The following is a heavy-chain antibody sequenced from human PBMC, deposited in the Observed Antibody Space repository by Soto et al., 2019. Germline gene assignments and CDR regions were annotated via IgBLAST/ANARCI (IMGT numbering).Heavy chain of an antibody. Sequence: QVHLVQSGAEVKKPGSSVKVSCQASGSTFSSYTVSWVRQAPGQGLEWMGRIIPVLGVTNYAPKFKGRVTITADKYKTTAYMVLSSLRSGDTAVYYCARRRYCGADCYSKYYYGMDVWGQGTTVTVSS. D-gene: IGHD2-21*02. CDR1: GSTFSSYT. V-gene: IGHV1-69*02. CDR2: IIPVLGVT. CDR3: ARRRYCGADCYSKYYYGMDV. J-gene: IGHJ6*02.